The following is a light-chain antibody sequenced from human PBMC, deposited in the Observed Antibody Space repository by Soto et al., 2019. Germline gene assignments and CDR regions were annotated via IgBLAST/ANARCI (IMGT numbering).Light chain of an antibody. Sequence: QSVLTQSPSASASLGASVKLTCTLSSGHNSYAITWHQQQPGKGPRYLMKCNSDGSHTKGDGIPDRFSGSSSGAERYLTISSLQSEDEADYYCQTWGTGVVFGGGTKVTVL. J-gene: IGLJ2*01. V-gene: IGLV4-69*01. CDR1: SGHNSYA. CDR3: QTWGTGVV. CDR2: CNSDGSH.